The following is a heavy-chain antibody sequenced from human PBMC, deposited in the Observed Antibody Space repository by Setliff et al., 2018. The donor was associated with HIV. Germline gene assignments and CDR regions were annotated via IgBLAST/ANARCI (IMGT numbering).Heavy chain of an antibody. Sequence: ETLRLSCVGSGFTFSTYSMSWVRQVPGKGLEWIAYIYTSSSTIHYGDSVKGRFTISRDNAKNSVYLQMNSLRAEDTAVYYCARREYNYVPRAFDLWGQGTMVTVSS. CDR1: GFTFSTYS. CDR2: IYTSSSTI. V-gene: IGHV3-48*01. J-gene: IGHJ3*01. D-gene: IGHD5-18*01. CDR3: ARREYNYVPRAFDL.